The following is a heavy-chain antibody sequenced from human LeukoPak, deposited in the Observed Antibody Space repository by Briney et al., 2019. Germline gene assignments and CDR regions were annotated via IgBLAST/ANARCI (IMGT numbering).Heavy chain of an antibody. CDR1: GFPFSSYG. V-gene: IGHV3-21*01. CDR2: ISSSSSYI. J-gene: IGHJ2*01. D-gene: IGHD6-25*01. CDR3: ARDGLAAATLHWCFDL. Sequence: KPGGSLRLSCAASGFPFSSYGIHWVRQAPGKGLEWVSSISSSSSYIYYADSVKGRFTISRDNARNSLYLQMNSLRAEDTAVYYCARDGLAAATLHWCFDLWGRGTLVTVSS.